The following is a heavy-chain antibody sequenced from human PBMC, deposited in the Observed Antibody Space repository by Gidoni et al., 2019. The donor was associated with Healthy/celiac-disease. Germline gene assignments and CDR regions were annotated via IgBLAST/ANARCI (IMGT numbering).Heavy chain of an antibody. CDR2: INPNSGGT. Sequence: QVQLVQSGAEVKKPGASVKVSCKASGYTFTGYYMHWVRQAPGQGLEWMGWINPNSGGTNYAQKFQGRVTMTRDTSISTAYMELSRLRSDDTAVYYCARDMSVAVAGTDYYGMDVWGQGTTVTVSS. CDR1: GYTFTGYY. J-gene: IGHJ6*02. V-gene: IGHV1-2*02. CDR3: ARDMSVAVAGTDYYGMDV. D-gene: IGHD6-19*01.